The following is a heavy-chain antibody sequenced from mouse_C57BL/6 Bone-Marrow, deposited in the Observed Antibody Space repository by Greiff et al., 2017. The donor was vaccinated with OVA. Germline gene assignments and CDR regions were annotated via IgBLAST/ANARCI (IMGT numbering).Heavy chain of an antibody. Sequence: QVQLQQPGAELVLPGASVKLSCKASGYTFTSYWMHWVTQRPGQGLEWIGAIDPSDSYTNYNQKFKGKSTLTVDKSSSTAYMQLSSLTSEDSAVYYCARTGVWYFDVWGTGTTVTVSS. CDR2: IDPSDSYT. D-gene: IGHD4-1*01. V-gene: IGHV1-69*01. CDR1: GYTFTSYW. CDR3: ARTGVWYFDV. J-gene: IGHJ1*03.